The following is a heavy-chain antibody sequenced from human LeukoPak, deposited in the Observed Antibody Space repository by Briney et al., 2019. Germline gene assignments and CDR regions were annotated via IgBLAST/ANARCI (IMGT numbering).Heavy chain of an antibody. CDR2: MNPNSGNT. CDR1: GYTFTSYD. D-gene: IGHD1-26*01. CDR3: ARVHYSGTYFSQNYFDY. V-gene: IGHV1-8*01. J-gene: IGHJ4*02. Sequence: ASVKVSCTASGYTFTSYDISWVRQATGQGLEWMGRMNPNSGNTDYAQKFQGRVTMTRNTSISTAYMELSSLRSDDTAVYYCARVHYSGTYFSQNYFDYWGQGTLATVSS.